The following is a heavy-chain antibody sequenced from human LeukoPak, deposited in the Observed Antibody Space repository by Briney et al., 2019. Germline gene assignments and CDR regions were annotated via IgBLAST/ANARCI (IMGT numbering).Heavy chain of an antibody. V-gene: IGHV1-69*13. Sequence: GASVKVSCKASGGTFSSYAISWVRQAPGQGLEWMGGIIPIFGTANYAQKFQGRVTITADESTSTAYMELSSLRSEDTAVYYCARSLVRGVIITLYFDYWGQGTLVTVSS. CDR3: ARSLVRGVIITLYFDY. CDR1: GGTFSSYA. J-gene: IGHJ4*02. CDR2: IIPIFGTA. D-gene: IGHD3-10*01.